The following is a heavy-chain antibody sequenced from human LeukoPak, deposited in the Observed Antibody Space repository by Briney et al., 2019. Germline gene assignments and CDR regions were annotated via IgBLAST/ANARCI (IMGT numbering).Heavy chain of an antibody. CDR3: ARDHDDSGNYDFWSGYYRGTNAFDI. CDR2: ISSSSSYI. V-gene: IGHV3-21*01. D-gene: IGHD3-3*01. J-gene: IGHJ3*02. Sequence: GGSLRLSCAASGVTFSSYSMNWGRQAPGKGLVWVLSISSSSSYIYYADSVKGGFTISRDNAKNSLYLQMNSMRAEDTAVYCFARDHDDSGNYDFWSGYYRGTNAFDIWGQGTMVTVSS. CDR1: GVTFSSYS.